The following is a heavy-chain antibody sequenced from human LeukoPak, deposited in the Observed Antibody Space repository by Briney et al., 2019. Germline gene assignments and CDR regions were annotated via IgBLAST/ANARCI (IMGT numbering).Heavy chain of an antibody. Sequence: GASVKVSCKASGYTFTSYDIYWVRQATGQGLEWVGWMNPNSGSTGYAQKFQGRVTITRNTSISTAYMELSGLRSEDTAVYYCARGRSTGYPYYFEYWGQGTLVTVSS. CDR3: ARGRSTGYPYYFEY. V-gene: IGHV1-8*03. J-gene: IGHJ4*02. CDR2: MNPNSGST. CDR1: GYTFTSYD. D-gene: IGHD5-12*01.